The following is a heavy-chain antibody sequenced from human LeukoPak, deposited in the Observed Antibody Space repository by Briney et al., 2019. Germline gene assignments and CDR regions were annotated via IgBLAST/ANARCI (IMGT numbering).Heavy chain of an antibody. CDR1: VGSIRGYY. V-gene: IGHV4-4*07. D-gene: IGHD3-3*01. CDR2: IYSSGTT. Sequence: SETLSLTCTVSVGSIRGYYWTWIRQPAGKGLEWIGRIYSSGTTYYNPSLKSRVTISVDTSKNQFSLKLSSVTAADTAVYYCVRDRDFWSGRNWFDPWGQGTLVIVSS. J-gene: IGHJ5*02. CDR3: VRDRDFWSGRNWFDP.